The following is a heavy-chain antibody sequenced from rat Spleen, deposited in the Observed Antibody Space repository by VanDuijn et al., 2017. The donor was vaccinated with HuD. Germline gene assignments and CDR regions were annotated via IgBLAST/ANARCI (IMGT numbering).Heavy chain of an antibody. CDR2: ITNTGGSI. D-gene: IGHD1-1*01. CDR3: TRWGTINTMVRYYFDY. CDR1: GFTFNNYW. J-gene: IGHJ2*01. V-gene: IGHV5-31*01. Sequence: EVQLVESGGGLVQPGRSLKLSCVASGFTFNNYWMTWIRQAPGKGLEWVASITNTGGSIYYPDSVKGRFTISRDNAQNTLYLQMNSLRSEDTATYYCTRWGTINTMVRYYFDYWGQGDMVTVSS.